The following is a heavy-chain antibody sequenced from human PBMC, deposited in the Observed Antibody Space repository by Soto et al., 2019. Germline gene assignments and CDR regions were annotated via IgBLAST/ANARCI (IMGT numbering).Heavy chain of an antibody. CDR1: GGSISSGDYY. CDR3: ARGVTTIFGVPDY. J-gene: IGHJ4*02. V-gene: IGHV4-30-4*01. Sequence: SETLSLTCTVSGGSISSGDYYWSWIRQPPGKGLEWIGYIYYSGSTYYNPSLKSRVTISVDTSKNQFSLKLSSVTAADTAVYYCARGVTTIFGVPDYWGQGTLVTVSS. D-gene: IGHD3-3*01. CDR2: IYYSGST.